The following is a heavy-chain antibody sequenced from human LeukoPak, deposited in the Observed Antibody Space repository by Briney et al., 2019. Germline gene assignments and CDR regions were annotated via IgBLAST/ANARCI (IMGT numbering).Heavy chain of an antibody. V-gene: IGHV4-31*03. D-gene: IGHD1-20*01. CDR3: ARGKPDNWNLDY. Sequence: PSETLSLTCTVSSGSISSGGYYWSWLRPHPGKGLERIGYIYYSGSTYYNPSLKSRVTISVDTSKNQFSLKLSSVTAADTAVYYCARGKPDNWNLDYWGQGTLVTVSS. CDR2: IYYSGST. J-gene: IGHJ4*02. CDR1: SGSISSGGYY.